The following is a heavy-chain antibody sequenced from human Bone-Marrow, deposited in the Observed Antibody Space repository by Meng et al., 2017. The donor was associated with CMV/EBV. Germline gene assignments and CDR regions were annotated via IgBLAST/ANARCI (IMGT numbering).Heavy chain of an antibody. J-gene: IGHJ6*02. Sequence: GGSLRLSCAASGFTFSNAWMSWVRQAPGKGLEWVGRIKSKTDGGTTDYAAPVKGRFTISRDDSKNTLYLQMNSLKSEDTAVYYCARGGIAAAGTHYYGMDVWGQGTTVTVSS. CDR1: GFTFSNAW. V-gene: IGHV3-15*01. D-gene: IGHD6-13*01. CDR3: ARGGIAAAGTHYYGMDV. CDR2: IKSKTDGGTT.